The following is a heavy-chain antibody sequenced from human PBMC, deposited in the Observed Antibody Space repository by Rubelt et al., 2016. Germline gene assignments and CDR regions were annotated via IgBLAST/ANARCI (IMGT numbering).Heavy chain of an antibody. CDR3: ARVIYVDAAMVGPNWFDP. CDR2: INTDGSNT. V-gene: IGHV3-74*01. J-gene: IGHJ5*02. Sequence: PGKRLMWVSHINTDGSNTRYAESVMGRFTISRDNAKNTLYLQVNSLRAEDTAVYYCARVIYVDAAMVGPNWFDPWGQGTLVTVSS. D-gene: IGHD5-18*01.